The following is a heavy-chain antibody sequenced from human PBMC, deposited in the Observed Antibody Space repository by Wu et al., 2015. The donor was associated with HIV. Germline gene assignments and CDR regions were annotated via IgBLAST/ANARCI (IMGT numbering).Heavy chain of an antibody. D-gene: IGHD3-10*01. CDR1: GYTFTNYD. CDR3: ASGDYGSGTYYYYDMDV. V-gene: IGHV1-8*01. Sequence: QVQLVQSGAEVKKPGASVKVSCKASGYTFTNYDINWVRQATGQGLGWMGWVNPKSGNTGYAQKFQGRVTMTRNTSINTAYMELSSLRSEDTAVYYCASGDYGSGTYYYYDMDVWGQGTTVTVSS. CDR2: VNPKSGNT. J-gene: IGHJ6*02.